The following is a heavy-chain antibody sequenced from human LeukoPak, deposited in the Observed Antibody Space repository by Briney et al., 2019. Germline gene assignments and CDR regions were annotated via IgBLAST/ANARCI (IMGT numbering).Heavy chain of an antibody. CDR1: GGSISSYY. CDR3: ARGGIVVGATTGYDY. Sequence: KPSETLSLTCTVSGGSISSYYWSWIRQPPGKGLEWIGSIYYSGSTYYNPSLKSRVTISVDTSKNQFSLKLSSVTAANTAVYYCARGGIVVGATTGYDYWGQGTLVTVSS. CDR2: IYYSGST. D-gene: IGHD1-26*01. J-gene: IGHJ4*02. V-gene: IGHV4-59*05.